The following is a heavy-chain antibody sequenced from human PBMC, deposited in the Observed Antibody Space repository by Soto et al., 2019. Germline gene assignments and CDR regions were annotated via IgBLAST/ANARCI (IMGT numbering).Heavy chain of an antibody. D-gene: IGHD5-18*01. CDR1: GGSISSAAYY. CDR3: AREYTYGSNFFDC. J-gene: IGHJ4*02. Sequence: SETLSLTCTVSGGSISSAAYYWSWIRQHPGKGLEWIGYISHSGSTYYNPSLKSRVIISVDTFKNQFSLSLTSVTAADTAVYYCAREYTYGSNFFDCWGQGALVTVSS. V-gene: IGHV4-31*03. CDR2: ISHSGST.